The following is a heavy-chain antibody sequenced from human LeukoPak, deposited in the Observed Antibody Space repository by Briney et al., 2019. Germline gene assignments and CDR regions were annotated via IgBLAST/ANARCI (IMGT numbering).Heavy chain of an antibody. CDR1: GGSFSGYY. CDR3: ARGPWVTPLRWFDP. V-gene: IGHV4-34*01. Sequence: SETLSLTCAVYGGSFSGYYWSWIRQPPGKGLEWIGEINHSGSTNYNPSLKSRVTISVDTSKNQFSLKLSSVTAADTAVYYCARGPWVTPLRWFDPWGQGTLVTVSS. CDR2: INHSGST. J-gene: IGHJ5*02. D-gene: IGHD4-23*01.